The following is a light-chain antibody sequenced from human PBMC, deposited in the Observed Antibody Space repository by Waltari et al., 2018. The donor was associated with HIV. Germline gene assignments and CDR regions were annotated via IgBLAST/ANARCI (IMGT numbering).Light chain of an antibody. V-gene: IGKV1-39*01. J-gene: IGKJ4*01. CDR2: AAS. CDR1: QSIGRY. Sequence: DIQMTQSPSSLSASVGDRVTITCRSSQSIGRYLNWYQQKPGKAPKLLIYAASSLQSGVPPRFSGSGSGTDCTLAISSLQPEDFATYYCQQSTSTPLTFGGGTKVEI. CDR3: QQSTSTPLT.